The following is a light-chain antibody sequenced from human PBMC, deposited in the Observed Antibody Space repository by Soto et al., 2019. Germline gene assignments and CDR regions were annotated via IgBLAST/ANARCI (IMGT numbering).Light chain of an antibody. V-gene: IGKV1-39*01. CDR3: QHSYSIPLT. J-gene: IGKJ4*01. CDR1: QSISSY. Sequence: DIQMTQSPSSLSASVGDRVTITCRASQSISSYLNWYQQKPGKAPKLLIYAASSLQSGDPSRFSGSGSGTDFTLTISSLQPEDFATYYRQHSYSIPLTFGGGTKVEIK. CDR2: AAS.